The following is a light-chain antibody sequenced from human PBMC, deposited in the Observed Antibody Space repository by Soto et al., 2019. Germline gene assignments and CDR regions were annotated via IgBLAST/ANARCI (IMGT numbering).Light chain of an antibody. Sequence: DIQLTQSPSFLSASVGDRVTITCRASQGISSYLAWYQQKPGKAPKLLIYAASTLQSWVPSRFSGSGSGTEFTLTISSLQPEDFATYYCQQLNSYPPTFGGGTKVEIK. J-gene: IGKJ4*01. CDR3: QQLNSYPPT. CDR2: AAS. CDR1: QGISSY. V-gene: IGKV1-9*01.